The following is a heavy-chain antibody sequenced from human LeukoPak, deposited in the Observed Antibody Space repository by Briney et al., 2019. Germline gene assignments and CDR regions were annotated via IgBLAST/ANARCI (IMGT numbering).Heavy chain of an antibody. J-gene: IGHJ6*03. D-gene: IGHD3-10*01. Sequence: ASVTVSCEASGYTFTDYYIHWVRQAPGQGLEWMGLINPSGGSTNYAQKFQGRVTMTRDTSTSTVYMELSSLRSDDTAVYYCARGPRITMIRGGQWYYYMDVWGKGTTVTISS. V-gene: IGHV1-46*01. CDR1: GYTFTDYY. CDR2: INPSGGST. CDR3: ARGPRITMIRGGQWYYYMDV.